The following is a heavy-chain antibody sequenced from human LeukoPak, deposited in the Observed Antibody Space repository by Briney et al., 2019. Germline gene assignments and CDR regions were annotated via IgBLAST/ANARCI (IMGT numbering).Heavy chain of an antibody. CDR2: INPSGGTT. D-gene: IGHD3-10*01. CDR3: ARDGYGYYFGSGSSYYFDY. Sequence: GASVKVSCKASGYTFTTYYMHWVRQAPGQGLDWMGIINPSGGTTSYAQKFQGRVTMTRDTSTSTVYMELSSLRSEDTAVYYCARDGYGYYFGSGSSYYFDYWGQGTLVTVSS. V-gene: IGHV1-46*01. J-gene: IGHJ4*02. CDR1: GYTFTTYY.